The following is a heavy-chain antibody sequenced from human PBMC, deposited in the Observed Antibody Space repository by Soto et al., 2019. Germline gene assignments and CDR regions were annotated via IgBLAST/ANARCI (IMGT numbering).Heavy chain of an antibody. CDR1: GYRFDNYW. Sequence: PGESLNISCKASGYRFDNYWIAWVRQMPGKGLEWMGIIYPGDSDTRYSPSFQGQVTISADKSISTAYLQWSSLKASDTAIYYCARKDCSGASCYLSDWFDPWGQGTPVTVSS. D-gene: IGHD2-15*01. J-gene: IGHJ5*02. V-gene: IGHV5-51*01. CDR3: ARKDCSGASCYLSDWFDP. CDR2: IYPGDSDT.